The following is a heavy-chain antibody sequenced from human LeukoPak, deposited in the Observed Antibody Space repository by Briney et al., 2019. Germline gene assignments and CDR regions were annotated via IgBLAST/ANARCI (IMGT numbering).Heavy chain of an antibody. D-gene: IGHD6-19*01. CDR3: ARDKAHYSSGWYD. Sequence: SGGSLRLSCAAPGFTFSSYWMSWVRQAPGKGLEWVANIKQDGSEKYYVDSVKGRFTISRDNAKNSLYLQMNSLRAEDTAVYYCARDKAHYSSGWYDWGQGTLVTVSS. J-gene: IGHJ4*02. V-gene: IGHV3-7*01. CDR2: IKQDGSEK. CDR1: GFTFSSYW.